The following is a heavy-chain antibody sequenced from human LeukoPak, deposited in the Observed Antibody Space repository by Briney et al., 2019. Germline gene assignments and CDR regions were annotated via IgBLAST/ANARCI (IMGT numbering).Heavy chain of an antibody. Sequence: GESLKISCQGSGYTFSNNWITWVRKMPGKGLEWMGKINPSDSYTDYNPPFQGHVTISADKSISTAYLQWSNLKASDTAIYYCARGLGWLDPWGQGTLVTVSS. J-gene: IGHJ5*02. CDR3: ARGLGWLDP. CDR2: INPSDSYT. V-gene: IGHV5-10-1*01. CDR1: GYTFSNNW.